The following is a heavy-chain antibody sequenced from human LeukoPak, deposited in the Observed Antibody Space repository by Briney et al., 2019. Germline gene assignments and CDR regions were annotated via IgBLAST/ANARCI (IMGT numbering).Heavy chain of an antibody. V-gene: IGHV5-51*01. CDR1: GYRFTSYW. CDR3: ARVGGYYLPFDY. D-gene: IGHD3-22*01. Sequence: GXXLKISXKGSGYRFTSYWIGWVRQMPGKGLEGMGIIYPGDSDTRYSPSFQGQVTISADKSISTAYLQWSSLKASDTAMYYCARVGGYYLPFDYWGQGTLVTVSS. J-gene: IGHJ4*02. CDR2: IYPGDSDT.